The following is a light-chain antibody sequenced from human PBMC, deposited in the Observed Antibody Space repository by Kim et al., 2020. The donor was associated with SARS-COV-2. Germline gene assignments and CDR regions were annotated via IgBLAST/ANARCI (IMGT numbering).Light chain of an antibody. J-gene: IGLJ2*01. Sequence: ELTQPPSASGTPGQRVTISCSGSSSNIGSNTVNWYQQLPGTAPKLLIYSNNQRPSGVPDRFSGSKSGTSASLAISGLKSEDEADYYCAAWDDSLNGPVFGGGTQLTVL. CDR3: AAWDDSLNGPV. CDR2: SNN. CDR1: SSNIGSNT. V-gene: IGLV1-44*01.